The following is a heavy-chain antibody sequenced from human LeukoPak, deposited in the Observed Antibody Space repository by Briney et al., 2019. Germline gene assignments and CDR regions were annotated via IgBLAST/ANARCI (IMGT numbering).Heavy chain of an antibody. CDR1: GITVSNSY. CDR2: IYSGDIGGYT. Sequence: GGSLRLSCAASGITVSNSYMSWVRQAPGKGLEWVSVIYSGDIGGYTYYSDSVKGRFTISRDNSKNTLNLQMNSLRDEDTAVYYCARLGNSYANVIDNWGQGTLVTVSS. J-gene: IGHJ4*02. CDR3: ARLGNSYANVIDN. V-gene: IGHV3-66*01. D-gene: IGHD5-18*01.